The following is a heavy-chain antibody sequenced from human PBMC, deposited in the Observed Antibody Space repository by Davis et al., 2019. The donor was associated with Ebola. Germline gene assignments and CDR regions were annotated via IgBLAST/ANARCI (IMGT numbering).Heavy chain of an antibody. J-gene: IGHJ5*02. CDR2: ISAYNGNR. CDR3: ARDDSGHGDYPNWFDP. CDR1: GYTFSSYG. V-gene: IGHV1-18*01. D-gene: IGHD4-17*01. Sequence: ASVKVSCKASGYTFSSYGISWVRQAPGQGLEWMGWISAYNGNRNYAQNFQGRVTMTTDTSTSTAYMELRSLTSDDTAVYYCARDDSGHGDYPNWFDPWGQGTLVTVSS.